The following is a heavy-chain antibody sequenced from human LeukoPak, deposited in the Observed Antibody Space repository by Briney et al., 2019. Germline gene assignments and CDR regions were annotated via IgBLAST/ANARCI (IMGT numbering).Heavy chain of an antibody. J-gene: IGHJ6*03. CDR2: IYTSGST. Sequence: ASQTLSLTCTVSGGSISSGSYYWSWIRQPAWKGLEWIGRIYTSGSTKYNPSLKSRVTISVDTSKNQFSLKLSSVTAADTAVYYCARIYCGGDCRGYYYHYYMDVWGKGTTVTISS. V-gene: IGHV4-61*02. CDR3: ARIYCGGDCRGYYYHYYMDV. CDR1: GGSISSGSYY. D-gene: IGHD2-21*02.